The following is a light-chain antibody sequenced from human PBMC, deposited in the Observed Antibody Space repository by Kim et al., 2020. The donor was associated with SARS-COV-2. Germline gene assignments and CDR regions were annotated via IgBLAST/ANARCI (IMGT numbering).Light chain of an antibody. CDR2: QDD. J-gene: IGLJ1*01. Sequence: SYELTQPPSVSVSPGQTASITCSGDELGDKYACXYQQKPGQSPVLVIYQDDKRPSGIPERFSGSNSGNAATLTISGTQAMDEADYYCQAWDSSIVVFGTG. V-gene: IGLV3-1*01. CDR3: QAWDSSIVV. CDR1: ELGDKY.